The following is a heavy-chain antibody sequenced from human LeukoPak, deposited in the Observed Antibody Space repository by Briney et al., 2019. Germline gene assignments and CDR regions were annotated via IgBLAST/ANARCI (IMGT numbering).Heavy chain of an antibody. Sequence: SGGSLRLSCAASGFTFSDYYMSWIRQAPGKGLEWVANIRQDGSEKYSVDSVKGRFTISRDNAKNSLYLQMNNLRAEDTAVYYCARGYSGYTTWGQGTLVTVSS. CDR3: ARGYSGYTT. J-gene: IGHJ5*02. CDR2: IRQDGSEK. D-gene: IGHD1-26*01. V-gene: IGHV3-7*03. CDR1: GFTFSDYY.